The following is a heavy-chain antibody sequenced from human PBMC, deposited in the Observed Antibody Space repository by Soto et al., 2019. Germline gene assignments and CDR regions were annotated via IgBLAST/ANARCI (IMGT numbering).Heavy chain of an antibody. CDR3: ARDPEYYYGSGSYMGDAFDI. CDR2: ISSSGSTI. D-gene: IGHD3-10*01. Sequence: PGGSLRLSCAASGFTFSSYAMSWVRQAPGKGLEWVSYISSSGSTIYYADSVKGRFTISRDNAKNSLYLQMNSLRAEDTAVYYCARDPEYYYGSGSYMGDAFDIWGQGTMVTVSS. CDR1: GFTFSSYA. V-gene: IGHV3-48*04. J-gene: IGHJ3*02.